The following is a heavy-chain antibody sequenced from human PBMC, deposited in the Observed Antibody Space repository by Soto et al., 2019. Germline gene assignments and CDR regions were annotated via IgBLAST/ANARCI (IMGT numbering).Heavy chain of an antibody. CDR3: ARDSPYYANFGP. V-gene: IGHV1-18*01. J-gene: IGHJ5*02. D-gene: IGHD2-8*01. Sequence: ASVKVSCKASGYSFTSYGISWVRQAPGQGLEWMGRVIASNGNTNYAQKLRDRVTMTTDTSTTTAYMELRSLRSDDTAVYYCARDSPYYANFGPWGQGTLVTVSS. CDR1: GYSFTSYG. CDR2: VIASNGNT.